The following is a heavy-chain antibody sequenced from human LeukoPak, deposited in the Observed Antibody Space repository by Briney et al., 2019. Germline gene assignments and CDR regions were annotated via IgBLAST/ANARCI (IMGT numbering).Heavy chain of an antibody. J-gene: IGHJ3*02. V-gene: IGHV4-61*02. CDR1: GGSISSGSYY. CDR2: IYTSGST. Sequence: SQTLSLTXTVSGGSISSGSYYWSWIRQPAGRGLEWIGRIYTSGSTNYNPSLKSRVTISVDTSKNQFSLKLSSVTAADTAVYYCARDRSSVRAFDIWGQRTMVTVSS. CDR3: ARDRSSVRAFDI. D-gene: IGHD6-25*01.